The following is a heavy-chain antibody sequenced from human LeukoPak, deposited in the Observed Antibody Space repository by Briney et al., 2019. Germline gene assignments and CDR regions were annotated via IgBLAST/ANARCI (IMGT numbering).Heavy chain of an antibody. CDR1: GYTFTSYY. CDR3: ARDPYQTGQLIHILGY. Sequence: ALVKVSCKASGYTFTSYYIHWVRQAPGQGLKWMGIINPSGGTTSFAQKFQGRVTMTRDTSTNTVYMELNSLRSDDTAVYYCARDPYQTGQLIHILGYWGQGTLVTVSS. J-gene: IGHJ4*02. D-gene: IGHD3-9*01. V-gene: IGHV1-46*01. CDR2: INPSGGTT.